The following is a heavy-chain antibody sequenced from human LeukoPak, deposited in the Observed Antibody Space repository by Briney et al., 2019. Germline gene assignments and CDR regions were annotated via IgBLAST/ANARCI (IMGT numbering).Heavy chain of an antibody. J-gene: IGHJ5*02. Sequence: PSETLSLTCAVYGGSFSGYYWGWIRQPPGKGLKWIGEINHSGSTNYNPSLKSRVTISVDTSKNQFSLKLSSVTAADTAVYYCARGLYCSSTSCRRFDPWGQGTLVTVSS. D-gene: IGHD2-2*01. CDR3: ARGLYCSSTSCRRFDP. V-gene: IGHV4-34*01. CDR2: INHSGST. CDR1: GGSFSGYY.